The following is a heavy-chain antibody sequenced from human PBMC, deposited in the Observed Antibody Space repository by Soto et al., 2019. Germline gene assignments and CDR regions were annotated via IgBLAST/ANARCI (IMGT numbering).Heavy chain of an antibody. V-gene: IGHV4-4*02. CDR1: GGSISSTNW. D-gene: IGHD2-15*01. Sequence: QVQLQQSGPRLARPSGTLSLTCVVSGGSISSTNWWTWVRQTPGKGLEWIGEVYHTGSTKYNPSLNDRVPISLDKSNNPFSLTLKSLTAADTAVYYCATLPPRIVVVVLPIPSWGQGTLVTVSS. CDR3: ATLPPRIVVVVLPIPS. J-gene: IGHJ4*02. CDR2: VYHTGST.